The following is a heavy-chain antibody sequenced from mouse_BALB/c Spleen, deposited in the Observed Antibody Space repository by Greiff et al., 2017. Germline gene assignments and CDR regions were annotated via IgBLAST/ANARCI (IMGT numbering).Heavy chain of an antibody. CDR3: GGQEGLRRAFAY. CDR1: GFTFSSYG. J-gene: IGHJ3*01. Sequence: EVMLVESGGDLVKPGGSLKLSCAASGFTFSSYGMSWVRQTPDKRLEWVATISSGGSYTYYPDSVTGRFTISSDNAKNTLYLQMSSLKDEDTAMYYCGGQEGLRRAFAYWGQGTLVTVSA. D-gene: IGHD2-4*01. CDR2: ISSGGSYT. V-gene: IGHV5-6*01.